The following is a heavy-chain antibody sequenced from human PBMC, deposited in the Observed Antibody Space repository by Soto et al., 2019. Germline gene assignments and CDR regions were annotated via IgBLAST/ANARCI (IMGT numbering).Heavy chain of an antibody. Sequence: GESLKISCAASGFTFSSYAMSWVRQAPGKGLEWVSAISGSGGSTYYADSVKGRFTISRDNSKNTLYLQMNSLRAEDTAVHYCAKDASELTYYYDSSGFDYWGQGTLVTVSS. J-gene: IGHJ4*02. CDR3: AKDASELTYYYDSSGFDY. V-gene: IGHV3-23*01. CDR1: GFTFSSYA. D-gene: IGHD3-22*01. CDR2: ISGSGGST.